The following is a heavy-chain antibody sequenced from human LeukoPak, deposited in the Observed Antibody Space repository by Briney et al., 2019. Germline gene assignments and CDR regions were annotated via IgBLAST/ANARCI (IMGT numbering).Heavy chain of an antibody. CDR1: GGSISSYY. Sequence: SETLSLTCTVSGGSISSYYWSWIRQPAGKGLEWIGRIYTSGSTNYNPPLKSRVTMSVDTSKNQFSLKLSPVTAADTAVYYCAREGLAAAGYYFDYWGQGTLVTVSS. CDR2: IYTSGST. D-gene: IGHD6-13*01. V-gene: IGHV4-4*07. CDR3: AREGLAAAGYYFDY. J-gene: IGHJ4*02.